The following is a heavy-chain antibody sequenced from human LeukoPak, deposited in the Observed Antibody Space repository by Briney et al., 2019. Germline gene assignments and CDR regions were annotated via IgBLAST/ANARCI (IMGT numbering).Heavy chain of an antibody. J-gene: IGHJ4*02. CDR3: AKDERGYYDSSGYFGAIDY. D-gene: IGHD3-22*01. CDR2: IYYSGTT. Sequence: PSETLSLTCTVSGGSISYYYWSWIRQSPGKGLEWIGYIYYSGTTNYNPSLKSRVTISVDTSKNQFSLQLRSVTAADTAVYYCAKDERGYYDSSGYFGAIDYWGQGSLVTVSS. V-gene: IGHV4-59*01. CDR1: GGSISYYY.